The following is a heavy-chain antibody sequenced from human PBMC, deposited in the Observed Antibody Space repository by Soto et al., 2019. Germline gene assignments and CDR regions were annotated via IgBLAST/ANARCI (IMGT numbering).Heavy chain of an antibody. Sequence: SETLSLTCAVYGGSFSGYYWSWIRQPPGKGLEWIGEINHSGSTNYNPSLKSRVTISVDTSKNQFSLKLSSVTAADTAVYYCAREWYYDFWSAKYPAGYYYYMDVWGKGTTVTVSS. V-gene: IGHV4-34*01. CDR1: GGSFSGYY. D-gene: IGHD3-3*01. CDR2: INHSGST. CDR3: AREWYYDFWSAKYPAGYYYYMDV. J-gene: IGHJ6*03.